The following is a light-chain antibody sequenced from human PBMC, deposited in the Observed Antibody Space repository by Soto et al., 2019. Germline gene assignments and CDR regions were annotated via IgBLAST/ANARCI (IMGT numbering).Light chain of an antibody. CDR3: QQYHSYWT. CDR2: DAS. Sequence: DFQMTQSPSTLSASVGDRVTITCRASQNIRSRLAWFQQKPGKAPKLLIYDASNLESGVPQRFRGSGSGTEFTLTISSLQTDDFSTYYCQQYHSYWTFGQGTKVE. CDR1: QNIRSR. V-gene: IGKV1-5*01. J-gene: IGKJ1*01.